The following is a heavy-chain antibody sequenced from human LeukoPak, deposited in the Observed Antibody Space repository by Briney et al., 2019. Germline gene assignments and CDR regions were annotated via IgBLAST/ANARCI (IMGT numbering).Heavy chain of an antibody. V-gene: IGHV3-7*01. D-gene: IGHD3-22*01. Sequence: PGGSLRLSCAASGFTFSSYWMSWVRQAPGKGLEWVANIKQDGSEKYYVDSVKGRFTISRDNAKNSLYLQMNSLRAEDTAVYYCARGSLDYYDSSGCDYWGQGTLVTVSS. J-gene: IGHJ4*02. CDR2: IKQDGSEK. CDR1: GFTFSSYW. CDR3: ARGSLDYYDSSGCDY.